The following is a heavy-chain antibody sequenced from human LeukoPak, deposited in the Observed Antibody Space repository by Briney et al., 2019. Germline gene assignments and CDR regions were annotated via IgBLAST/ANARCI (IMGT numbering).Heavy chain of an antibody. Sequence: GGSLRLSCAVSGFTFSSYEMNWVRQAPGKGLEWVSYIGSSGSTMYYADSVKGRFTISRDNTKNSLFLQMNSLRAEDAAVYYCAREAVGDAFDIWGQGTMVTVSS. D-gene: IGHD6-19*01. CDR2: IGSSGSTM. CDR3: AREAVGDAFDI. V-gene: IGHV3-48*03. CDR1: GFTFSSYE. J-gene: IGHJ3*02.